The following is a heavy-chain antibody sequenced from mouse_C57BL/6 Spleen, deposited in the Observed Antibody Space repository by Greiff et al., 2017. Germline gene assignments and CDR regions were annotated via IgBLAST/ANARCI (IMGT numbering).Heavy chain of an antibody. V-gene: IGHV1-81*01. J-gene: IGHJ2*01. CDR2: IYPTSGNT. D-gene: IGHD2-2*01. CDR1: GYTFTSYG. CDR3: AGRGMVTTLDY. Sequence: QVQLQQSGAELARPGASVKLSCKASGYTFTSYGISWVKQRTGQGLEWIGEIYPTSGNTYYNEKFKGKATLTADKSSSTAYMELRSLTSEDSADYFCAGRGMVTTLDYWGEGTTLTVSS.